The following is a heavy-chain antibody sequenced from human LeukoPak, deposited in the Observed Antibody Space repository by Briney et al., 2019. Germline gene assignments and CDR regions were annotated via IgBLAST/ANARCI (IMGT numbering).Heavy chain of an antibody. D-gene: IGHD3-10*01. J-gene: IGHJ4*02. CDR3: AKGKGSGIYHVIAY. CDR1: GFTFDDYA. V-gene: IGHV3-43*02. Sequence: GGSLRLSCAASGFTFDDYAMHWVRQAPGKGLEWVSLISGDGGSTYYADSVKGRFTISRDNSKNSLYLQMNSLRTEDTALYYCAKGKGSGIYHVIAYWGQGTLVTVSS. CDR2: ISGDGGST.